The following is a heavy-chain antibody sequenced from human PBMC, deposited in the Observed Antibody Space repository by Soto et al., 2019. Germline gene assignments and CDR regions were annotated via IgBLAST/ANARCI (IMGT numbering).Heavy chain of an antibody. CDR2: ISNTGKTI. CDR3: AKHLELPAVFHH. Sequence: RRLSCAASGFTFSASSMNWVRQAPGKELEWVAYISNTGKTIYYADSVRGRFTISRDNAQNSLFLQIDSLRDEDTALYYCAKHLELPAVFHHWGQGTLVTVSS. D-gene: IGHD1-1*01. CDR1: GFTFSASS. V-gene: IGHV3-48*02. J-gene: IGHJ1*01.